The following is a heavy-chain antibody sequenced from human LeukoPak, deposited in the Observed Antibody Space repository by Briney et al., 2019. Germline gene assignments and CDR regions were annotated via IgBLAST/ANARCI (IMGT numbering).Heavy chain of an antibody. CDR2: INVSGGST. Sequence: GGSLRLSCAASGFTFSSYAMSWVRQAPGKGLEWVSAINVSGGSTYYADSVKGRFTISRETSKNTLYLQMNSLRAEDTAVYYCAKDGSSSWATNYFDYWGQGTLVTVSS. J-gene: IGHJ4*02. D-gene: IGHD6-13*01. CDR3: AKDGSSSWATNYFDY. CDR1: GFTFSSYA. V-gene: IGHV3-23*01.